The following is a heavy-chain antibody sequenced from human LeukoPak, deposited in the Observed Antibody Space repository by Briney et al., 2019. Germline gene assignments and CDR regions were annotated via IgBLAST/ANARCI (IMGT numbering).Heavy chain of an antibody. V-gene: IGHV3-23*01. CDR2: ISGSGGST. CDR1: GFTFSSYA. D-gene: IGHD3-22*01. CDR3: AKDRRYYYDSSGYYHY. J-gene: IGHJ4*02. Sequence: GGSLRLSCAASGFTFSSYAMSWVRQAPGKGLEWVSAISGSGGSTYYADSVKGRFTISRDNPKNTLYLQMNSLRAEDTAVYYCAKDRRYYYDSSGYYHYWGQGTLVTVSS.